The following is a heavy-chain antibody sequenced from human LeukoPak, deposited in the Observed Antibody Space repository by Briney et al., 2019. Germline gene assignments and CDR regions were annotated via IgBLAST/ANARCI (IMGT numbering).Heavy chain of an antibody. CDR1: GFTVSSNY. Sequence: QPGGSLRLSCAASGFTVSSNYMSWVRQAPGKGLEWVSIIYSGGSTFYADSVKGRFTISRDNSKNTLYLQKNSLRAEDTAVYYCARGGSYLSAFDIWGQGTMVTVSS. CDR2: IYSGGST. D-gene: IGHD1-26*01. J-gene: IGHJ3*02. CDR3: ARGGSYLSAFDI. V-gene: IGHV3-53*01.